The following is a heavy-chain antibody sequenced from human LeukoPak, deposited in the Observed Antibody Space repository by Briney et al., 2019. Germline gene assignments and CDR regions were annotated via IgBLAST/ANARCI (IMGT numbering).Heavy chain of an antibody. CDR1: GGSISSYY. V-gene: IGHV4-59*01. J-gene: IGHJ4*02. D-gene: IGHD6-6*01. Sequence: PSETLSLTCTVSGGSISSYYWSWIRQPPGKGLEWIGYIYYSGSTNYNPSLKSRVTISVDTSKNQFSLKLSSVTAADTAVYYCARHPELVQFDYWGQGTLVTVSS. CDR2: IYYSGST. CDR3: ARHPELVQFDY.